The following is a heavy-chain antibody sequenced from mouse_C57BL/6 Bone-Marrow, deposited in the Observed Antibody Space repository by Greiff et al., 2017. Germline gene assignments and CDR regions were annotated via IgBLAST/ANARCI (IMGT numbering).Heavy chain of an antibody. CDR2: IDPENGDT. J-gene: IGHJ4*01. CDR3: KITTGYYAMDY. Sequence: VQLKESGAELVRPGASVKLSCTASGFNIKDDYMHWVKQRPEQGLEWIGWIDPENGDTEYASKFQGKATITADTSSNTAYLQLSSLTSEDTAVYYCKITTGYYAMDYWGQGTSVTVSS. V-gene: IGHV14-4*01. CDR1: GFNIKDDY. D-gene: IGHD2-4*01.